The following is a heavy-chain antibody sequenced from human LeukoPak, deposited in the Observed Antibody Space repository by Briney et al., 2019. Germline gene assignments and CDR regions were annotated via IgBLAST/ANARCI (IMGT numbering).Heavy chain of an antibody. J-gene: IGHJ4*02. CDR3: ARVGSIAASSIRYF. D-gene: IGHD6-13*01. V-gene: IGHV3-11*06. Sequence: GGSLRLSCAASGFTVSSNYMSWVRQAPGKGLEWLSYISSSSSHTNYADSVKGRFTISRDNAKNSLSLQLNSLRADDTAVYYCARVGSIAASSIRYFWGRGTLVTVSS. CDR2: ISSSSSHT. CDR1: GFTVSSNY.